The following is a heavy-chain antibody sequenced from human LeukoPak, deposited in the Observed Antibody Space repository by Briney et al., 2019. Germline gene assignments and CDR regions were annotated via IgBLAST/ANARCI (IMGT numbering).Heavy chain of an antibody. CDR3: AKPSDV. J-gene: IGHJ6*04. Sequence: GGSLRLSCAASGFTFSSYGMHWVRQAPGKGLEWVAVISYDGSNKYYADSVKGRFTISRDNSKNTLYLQMNSLRAEDTAVDYCAKPSDVWGKGTTVTVSS. CDR2: ISYDGSNK. V-gene: IGHV3-30*18. CDR1: GFTFSSYG.